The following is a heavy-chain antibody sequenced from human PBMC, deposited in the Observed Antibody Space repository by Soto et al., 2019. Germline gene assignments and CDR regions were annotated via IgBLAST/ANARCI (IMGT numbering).Heavy chain of an antibody. J-gene: IGHJ5*02. V-gene: IGHV3-15*07. CDR3: TSSQTYYEGWFDP. D-gene: IGHD3-3*01. Sequence: PGGSLRLSCAASGLSFSNAWMNWVRQAPGKGLEWVGRIKSKGDGGTTEYAASVKGRFTISRDDSKSIAYLQMNSLKTEDTAVYYCTSSQTYYEGWFDPWRQGTLVTVSS. CDR1: GLSFSNAW. CDR2: IKSKGDGGTT.